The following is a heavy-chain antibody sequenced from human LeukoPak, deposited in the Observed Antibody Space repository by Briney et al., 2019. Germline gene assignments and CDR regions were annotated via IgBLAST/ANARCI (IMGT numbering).Heavy chain of an antibody. CDR1: GFTFGSYE. D-gene: IGHD6-19*01. J-gene: IGHJ4*02. Sequence: GGSVRLSCAASGFTFGSYEMNWVRQAPGRGLEWVSYIGTIISTTYCADSVEGRFTVSRDDAKGSLYLQMSSLRAEDTAVYYCARNVYDLRGQWLVPGFDYWGQGTLVTVSS. CDR3: ARNVYDLRGQWLVPGFDY. CDR2: IGTIISTT. V-gene: IGHV3-48*03.